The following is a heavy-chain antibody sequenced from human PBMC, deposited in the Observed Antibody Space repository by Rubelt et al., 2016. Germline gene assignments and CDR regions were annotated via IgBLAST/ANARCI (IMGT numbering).Heavy chain of an antibody. Sequence: EVQLLESGGGLVQPGGSLRLSCAASGFTFSSYAMSWVRQAPGKGLEWVSAISGSGGSTYYADSVKGRFTISRDNSKNTLYLQMNSLRAEDTAVYYCARDYVIAAAGSTYYYYMDVWGKGTTVTVSS. CDR3: ARDYVIAAAGSTYYYYMDV. V-gene: IGHV3-23*01. CDR1: GFTFSSYA. D-gene: IGHD6-13*01. J-gene: IGHJ6*03. CDR2: ISGSGGST.